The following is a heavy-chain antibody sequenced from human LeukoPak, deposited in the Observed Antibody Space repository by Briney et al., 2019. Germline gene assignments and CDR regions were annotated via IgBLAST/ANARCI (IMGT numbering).Heavy chain of an antibody. CDR2: VSGSGAIA. Sequence: PGRSLRLSCAASGFTFSNYAMNWVRQAPGKGLEWVSAVSGSGAIAYYTDSVKGRFTISRDNSKNTLYLQMRSLTAKDTAVYYCAKDRSIGTYYTFDSWGQGTLVTVSS. CDR1: GFTFSNYA. V-gene: IGHV3-23*01. J-gene: IGHJ4*02. D-gene: IGHD1-26*01. CDR3: AKDRSIGTYYTFDS.